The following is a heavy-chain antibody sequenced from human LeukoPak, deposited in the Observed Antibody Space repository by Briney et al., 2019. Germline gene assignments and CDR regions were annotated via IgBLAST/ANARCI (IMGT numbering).Heavy chain of an antibody. CDR2: VYYTGNT. J-gene: IGHJ5*02. V-gene: IGHV4-39*01. CDR1: GGSIRSSSYH. D-gene: IGHD5-24*01. Sequence: SETLSLTCTVSGGSIRSSSYHWGWIRQPPGNSLEWIGSVYYTGNTYYNPSLRSRVTISVDTSKNQFSLRLNSVTAADTSVYYCARGGNEWQQLSHIWFDPWGQGTLVTVSS. CDR3: ARGGNEWQQLSHIWFDP.